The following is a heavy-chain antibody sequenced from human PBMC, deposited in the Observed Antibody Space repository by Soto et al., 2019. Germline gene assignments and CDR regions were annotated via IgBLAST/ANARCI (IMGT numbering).Heavy chain of an antibody. J-gene: IGHJ5*02. CDR3: ARDRGFPGALGDP. Sequence: GASVKVSCKASGGTFSSYAISWVRQAPGQGLEWMGGIIPIFGTANYAQKFQGRVTITADESTSTAYMELSSLRSEETAVYYCARDRGFPGALGDPWGQGTLVTVSS. D-gene: IGHD3-10*01. CDR2: IIPIFGTA. V-gene: IGHV1-69*13. CDR1: GGTFSSYA.